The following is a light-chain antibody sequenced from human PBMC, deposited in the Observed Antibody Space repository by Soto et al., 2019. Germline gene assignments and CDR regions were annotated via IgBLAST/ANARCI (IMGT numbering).Light chain of an antibody. CDR2: DAS. J-gene: IGKJ4*01. CDR1: QSVKNNY. V-gene: IGKV3-20*01. CDR3: QQYGSTPLT. Sequence: EIVLKQSPDTLSLSPGERATLSCRASQSVKNNYLAWYQQKPGQPPRFLIYDASSRATGIPDRFSGSGSGTVFTLTISRLEPEDFAVYYCQQYGSTPLTFGGGTKVDIK.